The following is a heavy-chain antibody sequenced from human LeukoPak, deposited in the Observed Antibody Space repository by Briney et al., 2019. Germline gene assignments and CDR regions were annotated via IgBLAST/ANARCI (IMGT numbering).Heavy chain of an antibody. CDR2: ISAYNGNT. J-gene: IGHJ4*02. CDR1: GYTFTGYY. CDR3: ARGRYYGSGSYQDFDY. V-gene: IGHV1-18*04. D-gene: IGHD3-10*01. Sequence: ASVKVSCKASGYTFTGYYMHWVRQAPGQGLEWMGWISAYNGNTNYAQKLQGRVTMTTDTSTSTAYMELRSLRSDDTAVYYCARGRYYGSGSYQDFDYWGQGTLVTVSS.